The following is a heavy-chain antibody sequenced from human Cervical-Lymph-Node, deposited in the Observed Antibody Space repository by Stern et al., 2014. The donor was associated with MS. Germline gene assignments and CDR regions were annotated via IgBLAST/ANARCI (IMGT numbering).Heavy chain of an antibody. D-gene: IGHD5-18*01. CDR2: IYTTGST. CDR3: ARDKEDTNMAFRYFDN. Sequence: QLQLQESGPGLVKPSQTLSLTCTVSGGSVGSGSYDWSWIRQPAGKGLEWIGRIYTTGSTYYNPSLKSRVSISIDTSKNHFFLKLTSVTAADTAVYYCARDKEDTNMAFRYFDNWGQGTLVTVSS. V-gene: IGHV4-61*02. J-gene: IGHJ4*02. CDR1: GGSVGSGSYD.